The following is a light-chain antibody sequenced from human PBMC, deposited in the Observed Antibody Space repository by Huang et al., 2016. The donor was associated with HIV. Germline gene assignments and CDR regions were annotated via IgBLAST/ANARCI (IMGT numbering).Light chain of an antibody. J-gene: IGKJ2*01. Sequence: DIQMTQSPSSLSASVWDRVTITCRASQNIRSYLNWYQQKPGKAPSLLIYATSSLQSGVPARCSGSGSGTDFTLTISSLEPADFATYYCQQTYSTPSFGQGTKLEI. V-gene: IGKV1-39*01. CDR3: QQTYSTPS. CDR2: ATS. CDR1: QNIRSY.